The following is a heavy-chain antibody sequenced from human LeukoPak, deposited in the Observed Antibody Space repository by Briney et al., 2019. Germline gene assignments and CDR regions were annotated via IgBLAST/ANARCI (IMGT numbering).Heavy chain of an antibody. CDR2: MQSTGNS. J-gene: IGHJ4*02. CDR1: GDSISTYH. V-gene: IGHV4-59*13. Sequence: SETLSLTCSVSGDSISTYHWNWIRKPPGKGLEWIAYMQSTGNSKYNPSLKSRATMSVDTSKNQVVLNLSSVTAAGTAVYYCARDKRHSYGRYFAHWGQGMLVTVSS. CDR3: ARDKRHSYGRYFAH. D-gene: IGHD5-18*01.